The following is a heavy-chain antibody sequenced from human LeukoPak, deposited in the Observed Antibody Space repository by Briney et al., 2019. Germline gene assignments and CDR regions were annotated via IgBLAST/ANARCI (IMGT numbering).Heavy chain of an antibody. CDR1: RYTLTELS. CDR3: ATLSAGGGFDY. Sequence: ASVKVSCKLSRYTLTELSMHWVRQAPGKGLEGMGGFDPEDGETIYAQKFQGRVTMTEDTSTDTAYMELSSLRSEDTAVYYCATLSAGGGFDYWGQGTLVTVSS. V-gene: IGHV1-24*01. D-gene: IGHD6-19*01. CDR2: FDPEDGET. J-gene: IGHJ4*02.